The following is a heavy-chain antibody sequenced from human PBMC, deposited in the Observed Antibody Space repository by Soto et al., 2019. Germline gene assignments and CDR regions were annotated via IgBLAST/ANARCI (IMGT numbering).Heavy chain of an antibody. Sequence: GASVKVSCKASGYTFTSYAMHWVRQAPGQRLEWMGWINAGNGNTKYSQKFQGRVTITRDTSASTAYMELSSLRSEDTAVYYCASGDYYDSSGLTMRAFDYWGQGTLVTVS. J-gene: IGHJ4*02. CDR3: ASGDYYDSSGLTMRAFDY. V-gene: IGHV1-3*01. CDR1: GYTFTSYA. D-gene: IGHD3-22*01. CDR2: INAGNGNT.